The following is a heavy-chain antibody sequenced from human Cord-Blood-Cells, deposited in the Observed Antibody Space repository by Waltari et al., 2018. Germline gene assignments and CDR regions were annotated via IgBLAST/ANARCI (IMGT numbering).Heavy chain of an antibody. CDR3: ASSHRVVRGVIIYFQH. CDR1: GGSISSSSYY. J-gene: IGHJ1*01. CDR2: IYYSASP. D-gene: IGHD3-10*01. Sequence: QLQLQESGPGLVKPSETLSLTCTVSGGSISSSSYYWCWIRQPPGKGLECLGRIYYSASPYYNTSLKRRVTISVDTSKNQFSLKLSSVTAADTAVYYCASSHRVVRGVIIYFQHWGQGTLVTVSS. V-gene: IGHV4-39*01.